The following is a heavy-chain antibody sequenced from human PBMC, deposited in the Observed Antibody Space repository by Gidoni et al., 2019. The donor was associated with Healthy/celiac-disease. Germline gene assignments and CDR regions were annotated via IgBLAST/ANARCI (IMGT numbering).Heavy chain of an antibody. D-gene: IGHD3-10*01. CDR1: GGSISSGGSY. CDR2: IYYSGSN. V-gene: IGHV4-31*03. J-gene: IGHJ5*02. Sequence: QVQLQESGPGLVKPSQTLSITCTFSGGSISSGGSYWSWIRQHQGKGLDWIGYIYYSGSNYYNPSIKSRVTISVDTSKNQFSMKLSSVTAADTAVYYCARTITTYYYGSGPNWFDPWGQGTLVTVSS. CDR3: ARTITTYYYGSGPNWFDP.